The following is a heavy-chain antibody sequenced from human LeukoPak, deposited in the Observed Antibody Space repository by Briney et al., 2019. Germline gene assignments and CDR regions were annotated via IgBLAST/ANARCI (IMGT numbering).Heavy chain of an antibody. D-gene: IGHD3-10*01. CDR1: GGSISSRSYY. J-gene: IGHJ4*02. CDR3: ARHRGRYYDSGSYYYFDY. CDR2: VYYRGST. V-gene: IGHV4-39*02. Sequence: SETLSLTCTVSGGSISSRSYYWGWIRQPPGKGLEWIGTVYYRGSTYYSPSLKSRVTISVDTSKNHFSLNLSSVTAADTAVYYCARHRGRYYDSGSYYYFDYWGQGTLVTVSS.